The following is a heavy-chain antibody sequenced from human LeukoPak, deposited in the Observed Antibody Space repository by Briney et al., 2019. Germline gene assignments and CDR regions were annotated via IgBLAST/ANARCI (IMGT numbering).Heavy chain of an antibody. D-gene: IGHD3-10*01. Sequence: ASVKVSCKASGYTFSSYAISWVRQAPGQGLEWMGGIIPIFGTANYAQKFQGRVTITADESTSTAYMELSSLRSEDTAVYYCAAGGSGTPYYFDYWGQGTLVTVSS. V-gene: IGHV1-69*13. CDR3: AAGGSGTPYYFDY. CDR1: GYTFSSYA. CDR2: IIPIFGTA. J-gene: IGHJ4*02.